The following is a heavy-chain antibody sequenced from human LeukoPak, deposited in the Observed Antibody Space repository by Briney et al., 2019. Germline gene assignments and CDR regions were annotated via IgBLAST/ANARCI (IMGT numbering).Heavy chain of an antibody. D-gene: IGHD3-10*01. J-gene: IGHJ4*02. CDR1: GFTFSDYY. CDR3: ARDLIVVRGVIDY. V-gene: IGHV3-11*01. CDR2: ISSSGSTI. Sequence: RGSLRLSCAASGFTFSDYYMIRIRQAPGKGLEWVSYISSSGSTIYYADSVKGRFTISRDNAKNSLYLQMNSLRAEDTAVYYCARDLIVVRGVIDYWGQGTLVTVSS.